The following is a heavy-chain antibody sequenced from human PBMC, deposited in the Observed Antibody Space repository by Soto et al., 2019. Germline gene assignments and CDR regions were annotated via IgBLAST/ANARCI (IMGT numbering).Heavy chain of an antibody. Sequence: GGSLRLSCAASGFTFSSYGMHWVRQAPGKGLEWVSVISYDGSNKYYADSVKGRFTISRDNAKNSLYLQMNSLRADDTAVYYCTRDGSWGQGTLVTVSS. CDR3: TRDGS. CDR2: ISYDGSNK. D-gene: IGHD5-12*01. CDR1: GFTFSSYG. V-gene: IGHV3-30*12. J-gene: IGHJ5*02.